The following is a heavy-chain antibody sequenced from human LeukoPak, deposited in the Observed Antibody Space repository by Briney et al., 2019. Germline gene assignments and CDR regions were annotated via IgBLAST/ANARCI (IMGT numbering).Heavy chain of an antibody. D-gene: IGHD6-6*01. V-gene: IGHV1-2*06. CDR3: ATYSNSTLQYYYGLDV. CDR1: GYTFTGYY. J-gene: IGHJ6*02. CDR2: IRPNSGGT. Sequence: ASVKVSCKTSGYTFTGYYLHWVRQAPGQGLEWMGRIRPNSGGTKNAQKFQGRVTMTRDTSICTAYMELNRLTSDDTAVYYCATYSNSTLQYYYGLDVWGQGTTVTVSS.